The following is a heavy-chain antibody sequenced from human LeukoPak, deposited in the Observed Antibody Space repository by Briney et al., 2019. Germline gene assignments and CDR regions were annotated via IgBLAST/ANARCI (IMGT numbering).Heavy chain of an antibody. V-gene: IGHV1-2*04. Sequence: ASVKVSCKASGYTFTGYYMHWVRQAPGQGLEWMGWINPNSGGTNYAQKFQGWVTMTRDTSISTAYMELSRLRSDDTAVYYCARVNYDILTGSVAGMDVWGQGTTVTVSS. CDR2: INPNSGGT. J-gene: IGHJ6*02. CDR1: GYTFTGYY. CDR3: ARVNYDILTGSVAGMDV. D-gene: IGHD3-9*01.